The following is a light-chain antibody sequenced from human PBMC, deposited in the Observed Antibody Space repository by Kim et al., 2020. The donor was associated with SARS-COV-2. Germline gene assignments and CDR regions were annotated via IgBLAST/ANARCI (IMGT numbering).Light chain of an antibody. CDR3: NSRDTSGHHPEV. J-gene: IGLJ1*01. CDR1: SLRSYY. CDR2: GKN. V-gene: IGLV3-19*01. Sequence: SSELTQDPAVSVALGQTVRITCQGDSLRSYYASWYQQKPGQAPVLVIYGKNNRPSGIPDRFSGSSSGNTASLTITGARAEDEADYYCNSRDTSGHHPEVFGTGTKVTVL.